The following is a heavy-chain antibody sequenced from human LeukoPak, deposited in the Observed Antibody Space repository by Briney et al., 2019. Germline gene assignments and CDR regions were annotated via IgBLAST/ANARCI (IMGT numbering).Heavy chain of an antibody. J-gene: IGHJ4*02. CDR1: GYTFTSYA. CDR3: ARDGELVGATTLDY. V-gene: IGHV1-3*01. D-gene: IGHD1-26*01. Sequence: ASVKVSCKASGYTFTSYAVHWVRQAPGQRLEWMGWINAGNGNTKYSQKFQGRVTITRDTSASTAYMELSSLRSEDTAVYYCARDGELVGATTLDYWGQGTLVTVSS. CDR2: INAGNGNT.